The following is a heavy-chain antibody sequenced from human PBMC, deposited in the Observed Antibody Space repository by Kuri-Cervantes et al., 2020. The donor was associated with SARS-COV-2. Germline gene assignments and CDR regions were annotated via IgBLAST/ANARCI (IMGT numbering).Heavy chain of an antibody. CDR3: ASARCAGGCYLIDH. CDR2: ISSSSSYI. J-gene: IGHJ1*01. Sequence: GESLKISCAASGFTFSSYSMNWVRQAPGKGLEWVSSISSSSSYIYYADSVKGRFAISRDNAKNSLYLQMNSLRAEDTAVYYCASARCAGGCYLIDHWGQGTLVTVSS. CDR1: GFTFSSYS. V-gene: IGHV3-21*01. D-gene: IGHD2-8*01.